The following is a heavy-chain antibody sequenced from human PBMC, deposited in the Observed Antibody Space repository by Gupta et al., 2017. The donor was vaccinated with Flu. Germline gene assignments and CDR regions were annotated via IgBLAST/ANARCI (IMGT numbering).Heavy chain of an antibody. V-gene: IGHV3-30*18. CDR1: GFTFNTHG. J-gene: IGHJ4*02. D-gene: IGHD3-9*01. CDR3: AKDMHAYYDWNPIDH. Sequence: QVHLVESGGGVVQPGKSLRLSCVASGFTFNTHGLHWVRQAPGKGLEWVAVISYTGSNIFYGDSVKGRFTISRDNSKNTLYLEMNSLRVEDTAVYYCAKDMHAYYDWNPIDHWGQGTLVTVSS. CDR2: ISYTGSNI.